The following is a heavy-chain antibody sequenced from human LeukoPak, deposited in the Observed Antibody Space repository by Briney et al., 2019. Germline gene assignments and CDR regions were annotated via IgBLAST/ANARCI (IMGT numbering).Heavy chain of an antibody. Sequence: PSETLSLTCTVSGDSIGSGGYYWSWIRQHPGKGLEWIGYIYYSGSTYYNPSLKSRVTISVDTSKNQFFLKLSSVTAADTAVYYCARGSLIAAATETFDYWGQGTLVTVSS. CDR1: GDSIGSGGYY. CDR3: ARGSLIAAATETFDY. D-gene: IGHD6-13*01. CDR2: IYYSGST. J-gene: IGHJ4*02. V-gene: IGHV4-31*03.